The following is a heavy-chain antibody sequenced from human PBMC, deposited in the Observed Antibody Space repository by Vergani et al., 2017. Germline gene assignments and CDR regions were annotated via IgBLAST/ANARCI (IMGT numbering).Heavy chain of an antibody. V-gene: IGHV3-23*01. J-gene: IGHJ3*02. Sequence: EVQLLESGGGLVQPGGSLRLSCAASGFTFSSYAMSWVRQAPGKGLEWVSAISGSGGSTYYADSVKGRFTISRDNSKNTLYLQMNSLGAEDTAVYYCAKAPYCSGGSCYSVPDAFDIWGQGTMVTVSS. CDR1: GFTFSSYA. D-gene: IGHD2-15*01. CDR2: ISGSGGST. CDR3: AKAPYCSGGSCYSVPDAFDI.